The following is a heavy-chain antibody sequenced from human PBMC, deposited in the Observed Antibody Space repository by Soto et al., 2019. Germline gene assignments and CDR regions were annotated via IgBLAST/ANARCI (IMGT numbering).Heavy chain of an antibody. CDR1: GFTFSSYA. CDR2: ISYDGGNK. J-gene: IGHJ4*02. CDR3: ASAGVRYINRPGSLVDY. V-gene: IGHV3-30-3*01. Sequence: QVQLVASGGGVVQPGRSLRLSCAASGFTFSSYAMHWVRQAPGKGLEWVAVISYDGGNKDYADCVKGLFTISRDNSKKALYLHMHCLRAEDTAVYYCASAGVRYINRPGSLVDYWGQGTLVTVSS. D-gene: IGHD1-20*01.